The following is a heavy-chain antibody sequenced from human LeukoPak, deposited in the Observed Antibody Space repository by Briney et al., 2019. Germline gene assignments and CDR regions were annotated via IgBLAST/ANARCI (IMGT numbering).Heavy chain of an antibody. D-gene: IGHD4-17*01. CDR3: ALEGVDYGDPGAFDI. J-gene: IGHJ3*02. Sequence: TSETLSLTCTVSGGSISSSSYYWGWIRQPPGKGLEWIGSIYYSGSTYYNPSLKSRVTISVDTSKNQFSLKLSSVTAADTAVYYCALEGVDYGDPGAFDIWGQGTMVTVSS. CDR2: IYYSGST. V-gene: IGHV4-39*07. CDR1: GGSISSSSYY.